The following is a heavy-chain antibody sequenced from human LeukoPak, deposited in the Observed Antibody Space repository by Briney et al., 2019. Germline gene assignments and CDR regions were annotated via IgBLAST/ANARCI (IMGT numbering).Heavy chain of an antibody. Sequence: GGSLRLSCAASGFTFGSYWVHWVRQAPGKGLEWVSVIYSGGSTYYADSVKGRFTISRDNSKNTLYLQTNSLRVDDTAVYYCARGSRGLSYYFDYWGQGALVTVSS. CDR1: GFTFGSYW. D-gene: IGHD2-15*01. V-gene: IGHV3-66*01. CDR3: ARGSRGLSYYFDY. J-gene: IGHJ4*02. CDR2: IYSGGST.